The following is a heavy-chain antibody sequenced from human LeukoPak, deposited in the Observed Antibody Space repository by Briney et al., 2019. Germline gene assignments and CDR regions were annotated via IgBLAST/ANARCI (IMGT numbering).Heavy chain of an antibody. CDR1: GLLVTTRGMS. CDR2: IHWDDDK. Sequence: SGPTLVNPTQTLTLTCTFSGLLVTTRGMSVGWIRQPPEKALEWLALIHWDDDKYYSPTLKTRLTISKDTSKNQVVLTMTNMDPVDTATYYCARVLYGSGSNAFDIWGQGTMVTVSS. D-gene: IGHD3-10*01. V-gene: IGHV2-70*01. CDR3: ARVLYGSGSNAFDI. J-gene: IGHJ3*02.